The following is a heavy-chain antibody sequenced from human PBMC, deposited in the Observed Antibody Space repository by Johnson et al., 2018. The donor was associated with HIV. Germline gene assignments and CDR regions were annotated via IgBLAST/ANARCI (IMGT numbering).Heavy chain of an antibody. Sequence: QVQLVESVGGVVQPGRSLRLSCAASGFTFSNYAMHWVRQAPGKGLEWVAVISYDGSDKYYADSVKGRFTISRDNSRNTLYLQMNSLRAEDTAVYYCARGGIAAKEPWRAFDIWGQGTMVTVSS. CDR1: GFTFSNYA. J-gene: IGHJ3*02. CDR2: ISYDGSDK. CDR3: ARGGIAAKEPWRAFDI. D-gene: IGHD6-13*01. V-gene: IGHV3-30*14.